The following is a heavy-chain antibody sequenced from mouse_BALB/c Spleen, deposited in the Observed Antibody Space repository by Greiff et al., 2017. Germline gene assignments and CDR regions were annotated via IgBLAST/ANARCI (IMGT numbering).Heavy chain of an antibody. Sequence: QVQLQQSGPGLVAPSQSLSITCTVSGFSLTSYDISWIRQPPGKGLEWLGVIWTGGGTNYNSAFMSRLSISKDNSKSQVFLKMNSLQTDDTAIYYCVRDRRALDVWGAGTTVTVSS. CDR2: IWTGGGT. J-gene: IGHJ1*01. CDR1: GFSLTSYD. V-gene: IGHV2-9-2*01. CDR3: VRDRRALDV.